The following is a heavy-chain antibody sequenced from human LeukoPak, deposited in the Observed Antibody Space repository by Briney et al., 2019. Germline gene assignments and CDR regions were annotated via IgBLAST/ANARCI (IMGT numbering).Heavy chain of an antibody. CDR1: GFTFSSYA. Sequence: GGSRRLSCGASGFTFSSYAMSWVRQAPGKGLEWVSSISGGGDNTYYADSVKGRFTISGDNSKNTLYLQMNSLRAEDTAVYYCARASYCSNGVCYLVEYWGQGTLVTVSS. D-gene: IGHD2-8*01. CDR3: ARASYCSNGVCYLVEY. J-gene: IGHJ4*02. CDR2: ISGGGDNT. V-gene: IGHV3-23*01.